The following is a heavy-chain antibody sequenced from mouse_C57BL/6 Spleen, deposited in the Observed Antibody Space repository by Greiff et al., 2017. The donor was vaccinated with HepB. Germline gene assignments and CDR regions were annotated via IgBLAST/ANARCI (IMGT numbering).Heavy chain of an antibody. V-gene: IGHV7-3*01. Sequence: VQLKESGGGLVQPGGSLSLSCAASGFTFTDYYMSWVRQPPGKALEWLGFIRNKANGYTTEYSASVKGRFTISRDNSQSILYLQMNALRAEDSATYYCARSPLSPQRYFDVWGTGTTVTVSS. J-gene: IGHJ1*03. CDR3: ARSPLSPQRYFDV. CDR1: GFTFTDYY. CDR2: IRNKANGYTT. D-gene: IGHD1-1*01.